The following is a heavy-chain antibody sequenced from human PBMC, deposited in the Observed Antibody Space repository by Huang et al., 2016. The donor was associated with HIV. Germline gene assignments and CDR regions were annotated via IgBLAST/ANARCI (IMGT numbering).Heavy chain of an antibody. V-gene: IGHV3-9*01. CDR1: GFTFDDYA. D-gene: IGHD3-3*01. CDR2: IIWNSGSI. CDR3: AKDIGPDFWSAKNWFDP. J-gene: IGHJ5*02. Sequence: EVQLVASGGGLVQPGRSLRLSCAASGFTFDDYAMHWVRQGTGKGLEWVSGIIWNSGSIGYADSVTGRFTISRDNAKNSLYLQMNSLRAEDTALYYCAKDIGPDFWSAKNWFDPWGQGTLVTVSS.